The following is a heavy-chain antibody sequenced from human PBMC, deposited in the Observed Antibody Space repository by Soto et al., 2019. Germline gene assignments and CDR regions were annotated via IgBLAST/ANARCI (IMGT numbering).Heavy chain of an antibody. D-gene: IGHD6-25*01. CDR1: GYSINSGYY. Sequence: GYSINSGYYWGWIRQPPGKGLEWIGNILHTGSTYYNPSLTSRATISVDTSRNQISLRLRSVTAADTAIYYCAKDAATRGWFDPWGQGTLVTV. J-gene: IGHJ5*02. CDR3: AKDAATRGWFDP. V-gene: IGHV4-38-2*02. CDR2: ILHTGST.